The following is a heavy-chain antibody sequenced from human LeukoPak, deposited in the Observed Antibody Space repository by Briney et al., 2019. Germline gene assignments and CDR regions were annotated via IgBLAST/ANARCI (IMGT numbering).Heavy chain of an antibody. CDR3: AKEGRRYFDY. Sequence: GGSLRLSCAASGFSFSNGMHWVRQAPGKGLEWVAQISYDGSNKHYGDSVKGRFTIARDNSKNTLFLQMNSLRGEDTAVYYCAKEGRRYFDYWGQGNLVTVST. V-gene: IGHV3-30*18. CDR1: GFSFSNG. CDR2: ISYDGSNK. J-gene: IGHJ4*02.